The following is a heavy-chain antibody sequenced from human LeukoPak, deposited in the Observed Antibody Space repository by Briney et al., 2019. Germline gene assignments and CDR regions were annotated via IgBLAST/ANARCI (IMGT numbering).Heavy chain of an antibody. CDR2: IIPILGIA. D-gene: IGHD3-22*01. J-gene: IGHJ4*02. CDR3: AREVGDLYYDSSGRLDY. V-gene: IGHV1-69*04. CDR1: GGTFSSYA. Sequence: GASVKVSCKASGGTFSSYAMSWVRQAPGQGLEWMGRIIPILGIANYAQKFQGRVTITADKSTSTAYMELSSLRSEDTAVYYCAREVGDLYYDSSGRLDYWGQGTLVTVSS.